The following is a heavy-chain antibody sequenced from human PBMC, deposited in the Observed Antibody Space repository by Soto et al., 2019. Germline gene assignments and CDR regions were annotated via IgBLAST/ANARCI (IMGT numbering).Heavy chain of an antibody. J-gene: IGHJ6*02. Sequence: SETLSLTCAVSGFFISSGNYWGWIRKPPGKGLEWIGSIFHGGSTNYNPSLKSRVTISVDTSKNQFSLKLSSVTAADTAVYYCARGSSGYYYVPLDYYYYYGMDVWGQGTTVTVSS. CDR1: GFFISSGNY. CDR3: ARGSSGYYYVPLDYYYYYGMDV. D-gene: IGHD3-22*01. V-gene: IGHV4-38-2*01. CDR2: IFHGGST.